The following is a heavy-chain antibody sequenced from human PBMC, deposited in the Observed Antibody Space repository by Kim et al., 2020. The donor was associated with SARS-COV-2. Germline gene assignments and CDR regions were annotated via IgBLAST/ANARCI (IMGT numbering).Heavy chain of an antibody. CDR3: AKQSGTVASTGDFDL. CDR2: IWYDGSNK. Sequence: GGSLRLSCAASGFTFSSYGMHWVRQAPGKGLEWVAVIWYDGSNKYYADSVKGRFTISRDNSKNTLYLQMNSLRAEDTAVYYCAKQSGTVASTGDFDLWGR. V-gene: IGHV3-33*06. J-gene: IGHJ2*01. CDR1: GFTFSSYG. D-gene: IGHD1-26*01.